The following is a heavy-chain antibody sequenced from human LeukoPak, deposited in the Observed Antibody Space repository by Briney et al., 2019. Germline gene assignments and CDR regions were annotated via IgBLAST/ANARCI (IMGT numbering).Heavy chain of an antibody. Sequence: PSETLSLTCTVSGGSISSSSYYWNWIRQAPGKGLEWIGYIYHSGSTNYNPSLKSRVTISVDTSKNQFSLKLSSVTAADTAVYYCARTMGGYYLVYFDYWGQGTLATVSS. V-gene: IGHV4-61*05. D-gene: IGHD3-3*01. CDR2: IYHSGST. CDR3: ARTMGGYYLVYFDY. J-gene: IGHJ4*02. CDR1: GGSISSSSYY.